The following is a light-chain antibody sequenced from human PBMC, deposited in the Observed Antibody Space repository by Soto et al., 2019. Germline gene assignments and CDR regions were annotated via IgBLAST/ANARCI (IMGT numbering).Light chain of an antibody. J-gene: IGLJ1*01. CDR2: DDT. Sequence: QSALTQPASVSGSPGQSITISCTGTVGLVSWYQQHPGKVPKLIIYDDTKRPSGVSSRFSGSKYGNTASLTISGLQTEDEADYYCCLYVGGRTYLFGTGTKVTVL. CDR3: CLYVGGRTYL. V-gene: IGLV2-23*01. CDR1: VGL.